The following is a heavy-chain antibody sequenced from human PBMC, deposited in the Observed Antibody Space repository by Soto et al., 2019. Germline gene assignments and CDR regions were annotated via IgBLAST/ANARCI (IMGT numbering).Heavy chain of an antibody. D-gene: IGHD3-22*01. J-gene: IGHJ4*02. V-gene: IGHV3-48*03. CDR3: ASTPAVNLGY. Sequence: PGGSLRLSCAASGFTFSSYEMNWVRQAPGKGLEWVSYISSSGSTIYYADSVKGRFTISRDNAKNSLYLQMNSLRAEDTAVYYCASTPAVNLGYWGQGTLVTVSS. CDR1: GFTFSSYE. CDR2: ISSSGSTI.